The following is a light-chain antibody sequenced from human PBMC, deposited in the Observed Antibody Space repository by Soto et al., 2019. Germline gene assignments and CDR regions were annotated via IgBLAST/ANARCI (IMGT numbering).Light chain of an antibody. V-gene: IGLV2-11*01. CDR2: DVS. J-gene: IGLJ1*01. Sequence: QSALTQPRSVSGSPGQSVTISCTGTSSDVGGYNYVSWYQQHPGKAPKLMIYDVSKRPSGVPDRFSGSKSGNTASLTISRLQAEDEADYYCCSYAGSSTYVFGTAPKLTVL. CDR1: SSDVGGYNY. CDR3: CSYAGSSTYV.